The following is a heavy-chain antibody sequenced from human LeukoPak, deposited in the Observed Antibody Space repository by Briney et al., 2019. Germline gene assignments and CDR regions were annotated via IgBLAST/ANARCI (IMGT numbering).Heavy chain of an antibody. CDR1: GYTFTGYY. Sequence: GASVKVSCKASGYTFTGYYMHWVRQAPGQGLEWMGRINPNSGGTNYAQKFQGRVTMTRDTSISTAYMELSRLRSDDTAVYYCARGWDYYDSSGYSYWGQGTLVTVSS. CDR2: INPNSGGT. CDR3: ARGWDYYDSSGYSY. V-gene: IGHV1-2*06. J-gene: IGHJ4*02. D-gene: IGHD3-22*01.